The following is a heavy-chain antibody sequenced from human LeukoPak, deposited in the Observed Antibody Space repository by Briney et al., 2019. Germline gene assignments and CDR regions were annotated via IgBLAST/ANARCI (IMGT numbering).Heavy chain of an antibody. CDR1: GYTFSRYG. CDR3: AGRSSGFTRGAFDI. J-gene: IGHJ3*02. D-gene: IGHD6-19*01. Sequence: GASVKVSCKASGYTFSRYGITWVRQAPGQGLEWMGWIGGYSGDTNYAQKVQGRVTMTTDTSTSTAYMELRSLRSDDTAVYYCAGRSSGFTRGAFDIWGQGTMVTVSS. V-gene: IGHV1-18*01. CDR2: IGGYSGDT.